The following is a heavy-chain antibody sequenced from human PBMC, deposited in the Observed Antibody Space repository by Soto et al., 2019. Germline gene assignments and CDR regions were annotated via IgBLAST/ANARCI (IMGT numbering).Heavy chain of an antibody. Sequence: SETLSLTCTVSGGSISSYYLSWIRQPPGKGLEWIGYIYYSGSTNYNPSLKSRVTISVDTSKNQFSLKLSSVTAADTAVYYCARQSGTVTYNQFDYWGQGTLVTVSS. D-gene: IGHD4-17*01. CDR3: ARQSGTVTYNQFDY. CDR1: GGSISSYY. J-gene: IGHJ4*02. V-gene: IGHV4-59*08. CDR2: IYYSGST.